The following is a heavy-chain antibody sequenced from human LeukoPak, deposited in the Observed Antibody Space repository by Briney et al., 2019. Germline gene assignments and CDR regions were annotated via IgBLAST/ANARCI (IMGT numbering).Heavy chain of an antibody. CDR1: GGSISSSSYY. Sequence: SETLSLTCTVSGGSISSSSYYWGWIRQPPGKGLEWIGSIYYSGSTYYNPSLKSRVTISVDTSKNQFSLKLSSVTAADTAVYYCARAKPVFRYSSSSNDYWGQGTLVTVSS. CDR2: IYYSGST. V-gene: IGHV4-39*01. D-gene: IGHD6-13*01. CDR3: ARAKPVFRYSSSSNDY. J-gene: IGHJ4*02.